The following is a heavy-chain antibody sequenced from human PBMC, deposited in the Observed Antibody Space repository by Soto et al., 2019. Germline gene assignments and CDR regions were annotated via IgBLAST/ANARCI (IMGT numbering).Heavy chain of an antibody. J-gene: IGHJ3*02. D-gene: IGHD3-3*01. CDR2: ISSSSSYI. CDR3: ARNSNSDDFLSGYSLVAFDI. V-gene: IGHV3-21*01. CDR1: GFTFSSYS. Sequence: GGSLRLSCAASGFTFSSYSMNWVRQAPGKGLEWVSSISSSSSYIYYADSVKGRFTISRDNAKNSLYLQMNSLRAEDTAVYYCARNSNSDDFLSGYSLVAFDIWGQGTMVTISS.